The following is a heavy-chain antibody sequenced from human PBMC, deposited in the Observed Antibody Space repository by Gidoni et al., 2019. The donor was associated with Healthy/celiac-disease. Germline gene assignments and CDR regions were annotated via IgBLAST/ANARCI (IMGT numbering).Heavy chain of an antibody. V-gene: IGHV1-2*02. Sequence: QVQLVQSGAEVKKPGASVKVSCKASGYTFTGYYMHWVRQAPGQGLEWMGWINPNSGGTNDAQKFQGRVTMTRDTSISTAYMELSRLRSDDTAVYYCARDLPSYGSGSYFSNWFDPWGQGTLVTVSS. CDR3: ARDLPSYGSGSYFSNWFDP. J-gene: IGHJ5*02. CDR2: INPNSGGT. D-gene: IGHD3-10*01. CDR1: GYTFTGYY.